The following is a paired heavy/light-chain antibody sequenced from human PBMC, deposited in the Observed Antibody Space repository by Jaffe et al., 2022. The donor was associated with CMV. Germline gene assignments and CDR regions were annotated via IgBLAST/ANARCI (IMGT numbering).Light chain of an antibody. J-gene: IGKJ4*01. V-gene: IGKV3-11*01. Sequence: EIVLTQSPATLSLSPGERATLSCRASQSVGSYLAWYQHKPGQAPRLLIYDASNRATGIPARFSGSGSGTDFTLTISSLEPEDFAVYYCQQRNHWPPSLTFGGGTKVEIK. CDR3: QQRNHWPPSLT. CDR1: QSVGSY. CDR2: DAS.
Heavy chain of an antibody. V-gene: IGHV1-18*01. CDR3: ARNEGYCSGYSCYLAF. CDR1: GYTFASYG. Sequence: QVQLVQSGAEVKKPGASVKVSCKASGYTFASYGVSWVRQAPGQGLEWMGWITAYNANTYYAQNLQGRVTMTTDTSTSTAYMELRSLRSDDTAVYYCARNEGYCSGYSCYLAFWGQGTLVTVSS. J-gene: IGHJ4*02. CDR2: ITAYNANT. D-gene: IGHD2-15*01.